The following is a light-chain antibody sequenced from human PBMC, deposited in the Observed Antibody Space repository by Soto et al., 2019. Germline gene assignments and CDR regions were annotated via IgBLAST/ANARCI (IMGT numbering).Light chain of an antibody. CDR3: QQYIVYPRT. CDR2: KAS. V-gene: IGKV1-5*03. J-gene: IGKJ1*01. CDR1: QSVSSW. Sequence: DIQMTQSPSTLSASVGDRVTITCRASQSVSSWLAWYQQKPGKAPKLLIYKASNLESGVPSRFSGSGSGTEFTLTISCLQPDDFATYYCQQYIVYPRTFGQGTKVEIK.